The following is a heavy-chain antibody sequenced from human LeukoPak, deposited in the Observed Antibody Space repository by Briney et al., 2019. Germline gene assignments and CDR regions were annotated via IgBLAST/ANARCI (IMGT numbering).Heavy chain of an antibody. J-gene: IGHJ6*02. CDR1: GYTFTSND. CDR2: MNPNSGNT. Sequence: ASVKVSCKASGYTFTSNDINWVRQATGQGLEWMGWMNPNSGNTAYAQKFQGRVTMTRNTSISTTYMELTSLTSEDTAVYYCARGLVRGVFGMDVWGQGTTVTVSS. CDR3: ARGLVRGVFGMDV. D-gene: IGHD3-10*01. V-gene: IGHV1-8*01.